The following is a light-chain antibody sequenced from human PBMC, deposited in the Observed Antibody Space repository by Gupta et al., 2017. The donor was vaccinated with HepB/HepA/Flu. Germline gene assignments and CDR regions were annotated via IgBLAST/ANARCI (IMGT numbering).Light chain of an antibody. CDR2: AAS. CDR3: QQSESASRT. CDR1: QSISTY. Sequence: DIQMTQSPSSLSASVGDRITITCRASQSISTYLNWYQQKPGKAPNLLIYAASSLHSGVPSRFSGNGSGTDFALTISRLQPEDYATYYCQQSESASRTFGQGTKVEIK. J-gene: IGKJ1*01. V-gene: IGKV1-39*01.